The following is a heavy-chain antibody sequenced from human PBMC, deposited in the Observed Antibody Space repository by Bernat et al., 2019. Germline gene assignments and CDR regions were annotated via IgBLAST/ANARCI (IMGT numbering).Heavy chain of an antibody. CDR2: ISSSSSYT. Sequence: QVQLLESGGGLVKPGGSLRLSCAASGFTFSDYYMSWIRQAPGKGLDWVSFISSSSSYTYYADSVKGRFTISRDNTKNSLYLQMNSLRAEDTAVYYCTGGTDTGTPYMDDWGQGTPVTVSS. V-gene: IGHV3-11*03. CDR3: TGGTDTGTPYMDD. J-gene: IGHJ6*03. CDR1: GFTFSDYY. D-gene: IGHD2-15*01.